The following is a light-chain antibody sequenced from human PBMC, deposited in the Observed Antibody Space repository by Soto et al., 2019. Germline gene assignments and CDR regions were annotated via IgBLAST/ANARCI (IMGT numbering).Light chain of an antibody. V-gene: IGKV1-5*01. CDR3: QQYASYTIYP. CDR2: DAS. CDR1: QKIRNW. J-gene: IGKJ2*01. Sequence: DIQMTQSHSTLSASVGDRVTITCRASQKIRNWLAWYQQRPGSAPNLLIYDASTLESGVPSRCSGSASGTLFSLPIPSLQTNHFTADDCQQYASYTIYPLGPGTQLEIK.